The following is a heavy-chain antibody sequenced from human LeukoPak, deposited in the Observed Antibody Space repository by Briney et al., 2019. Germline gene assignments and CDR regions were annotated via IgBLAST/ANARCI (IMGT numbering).Heavy chain of an antibody. CDR1: GYTFTSYD. D-gene: IGHD4-11*01. V-gene: IGHV1-8*01. CDR2: MNPNSGNT. J-gene: IGHJ6*03. CDR3: ARGGDGTVRRLARYYYYYMDV. Sequence: ASVKVSCKASGYTFTSYDINWVRQATGQGLEWMGWMNPNSGNTGYAQKFQGRVTMTRNTSISTAYMELSSLRSEDTAVYYCARGGDGTVRRLARYYYYYMDVWGKGTTVTVSS.